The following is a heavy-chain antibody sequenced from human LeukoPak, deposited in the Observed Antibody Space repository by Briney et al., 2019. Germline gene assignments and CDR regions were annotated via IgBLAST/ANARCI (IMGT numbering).Heavy chain of an antibody. D-gene: IGHD1-26*01. V-gene: IGHV4-38-2*02. J-gene: IGHJ4*02. Sequence: SETLSLTCTVSGYSISSDYYWGWIRQPPGKGLEWIGFIYHSGSTYYNPSLKSRVTISVDTSKNQFSLKLSSVTAADTAVYYCARDLVGATFFDYWGQGTLVTVSS. CDR1: GYSISSDYY. CDR3: ARDLVGATFFDY. CDR2: IYHSGST.